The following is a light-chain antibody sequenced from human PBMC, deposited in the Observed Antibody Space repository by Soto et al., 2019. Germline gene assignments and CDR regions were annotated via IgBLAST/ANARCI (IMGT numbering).Light chain of an antibody. CDR1: QSLLFSSNKKNY. CDR2: WAS. Sequence: DIVMMQAPTSLPVSLGERATINCKSIQSLLFSSNKKNYLAWYQQRPGQPPKIXXYWASSRESGVPDRFTVSGSGTDCTLSISRLKDEDVAVYYCQQLYSSTLTFCGGTKVDIK. J-gene: IGKJ4*01. V-gene: IGKV4-1*01. CDR3: QQLYSSTLT.